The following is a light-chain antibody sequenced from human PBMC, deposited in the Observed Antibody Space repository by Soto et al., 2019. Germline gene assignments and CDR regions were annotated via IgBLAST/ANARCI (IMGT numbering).Light chain of an antibody. CDR3: QQYNSSHLT. Sequence: DIQMTQSPSSLSASAGDRVTITCRASQSINSWLAWYQQKSGKAPKLLIYKASGLESGVPSRFSGSGSGTEFTLIISSLQPDDFATYYCQQYNSSHLTFGGGTKVDIK. V-gene: IGKV1-5*03. CDR2: KAS. J-gene: IGKJ4*01. CDR1: QSINSW.